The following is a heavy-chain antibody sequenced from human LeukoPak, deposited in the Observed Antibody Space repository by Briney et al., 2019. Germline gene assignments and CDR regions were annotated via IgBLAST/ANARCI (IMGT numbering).Heavy chain of an antibody. V-gene: IGHV1-24*01. CDR3: ATERSNYYDILTGYGRYYYYGMDV. J-gene: IGHJ6*02. Sequence: GASVNVSCKVSGYTLTELSMHWVRQAPGKGLEWMGGFDSEDGETIYAQKFQGRVTMTEDTSTDTAYMELSSLRSEDTAVYYCATERSNYYDILTGYGRYYYYGMDVWGQGTTVTVSS. CDR2: FDSEDGET. CDR1: GYTLTELS. D-gene: IGHD3-9*01.